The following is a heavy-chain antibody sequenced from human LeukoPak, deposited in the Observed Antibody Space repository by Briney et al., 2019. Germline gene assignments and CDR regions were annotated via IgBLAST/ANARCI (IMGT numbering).Heavy chain of an antibody. CDR2: ISYDGSNK. CDR3: ARDRGYSYGHPLDY. Sequence: GRSLRLSCAASGFTFSSYGMHWVRQAPGKGLEWVAVISYDGSNKYYADSVKGRFTISRDNSKNTLYLQMNSLKVEDTALYYCARDRGYSYGHPLDYWGQGALVTVSS. J-gene: IGHJ4*02. V-gene: IGHV3-33*05. CDR1: GFTFSSYG. D-gene: IGHD5-18*01.